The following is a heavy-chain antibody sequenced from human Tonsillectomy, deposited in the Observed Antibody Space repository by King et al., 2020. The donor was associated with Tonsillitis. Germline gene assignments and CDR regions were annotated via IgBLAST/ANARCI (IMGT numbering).Heavy chain of an antibody. Sequence: QLQESGPGLVKPSQTLSLTCTVSGGSISIGGYYWSWVRQHPGQGLEWIGYIYYSRSTYYNPSLMRRVTISLDTSKNQFSLKLSSVTAADTAVYFCAGYSGYDAALDYWGQGTLVTVSS. CDR2: IYYSRST. J-gene: IGHJ4*02. CDR3: AGYSGYDAALDY. CDR1: GGSISIGGYY. D-gene: IGHD5-12*01. V-gene: IGHV4-31*03.